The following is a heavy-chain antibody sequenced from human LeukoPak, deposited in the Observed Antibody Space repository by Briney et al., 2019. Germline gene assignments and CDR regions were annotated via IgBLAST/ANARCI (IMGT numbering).Heavy chain of an antibody. Sequence: GGSLRLSCAASGFTFSSYWMHWVRQAQGKGLVWVSGINSDGGYTSHADSAKGRFTISRDNAKNTLYLQMNSLRAEDTAVYHCTRDTFGGDDFWGQGTLVTVSS. V-gene: IGHV3-74*01. CDR1: GFTFSSYW. CDR2: INSDGGYT. CDR3: TRDTFGGDDF. J-gene: IGHJ4*02. D-gene: IGHD3-16*01.